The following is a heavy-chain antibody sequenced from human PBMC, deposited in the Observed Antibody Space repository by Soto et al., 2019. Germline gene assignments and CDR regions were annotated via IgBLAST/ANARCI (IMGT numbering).Heavy chain of an antibody. CDR1: GGSINGYY. CDR3: ARGGPNWIDP. V-gene: IGHV4-59*01. CDR2: IYYTGST. J-gene: IGHJ5*02. Sequence: SETLSLTCTVSGGSINGYYWSWIRQPPGKGLEWIVHIYYTGSTNYNPSLKSRVTISVDTSKNQFSLKLSSVTAADTAVYFCARGGPNWIDPWGPGTLVTVSS.